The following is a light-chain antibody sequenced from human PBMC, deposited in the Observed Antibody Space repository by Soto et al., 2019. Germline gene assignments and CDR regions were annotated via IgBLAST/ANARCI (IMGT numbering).Light chain of an antibody. CDR3: NLYGASPPT. CDR2: GAS. CDR1: QSVSSY. Sequence: EIVLTQSPGTLSLSPGERATLSCRASQSVSSYLAWYQQKPGQAPRLLIYGASSRATGIPDRFSASGSGTDFTLTISRLDPEDSAVFYCNLYGASPPTFGQGTKVDIK. V-gene: IGKV3-20*01. J-gene: IGKJ1*01.